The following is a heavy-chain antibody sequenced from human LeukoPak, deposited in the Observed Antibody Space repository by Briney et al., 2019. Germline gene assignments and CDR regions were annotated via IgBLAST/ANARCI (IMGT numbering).Heavy chain of an antibody. Sequence: PSETLSLTCTVSGGSISSSSSYWGWIRQPPGKGLEWIESVYYSGNTYYNPSLSSRVIISVDRSKSQFSLKLSSVTAADTAIYYCARSTTVTSWLDYWGQGALVTVSS. V-gene: IGHV4-39*01. CDR1: GGSISSSSSY. CDR2: VYYSGNT. J-gene: IGHJ4*02. CDR3: ARSTTVTSWLDY. D-gene: IGHD4-11*01.